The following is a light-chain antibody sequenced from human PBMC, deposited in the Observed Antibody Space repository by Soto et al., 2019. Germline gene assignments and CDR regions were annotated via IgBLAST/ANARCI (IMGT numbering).Light chain of an antibody. Sequence: DIQMTQSPSTLSAYAGARFTITCRASQSVSSSLAWYQQRPGKAPRLLIYMASSLESGVPSRFSGSGSGTEFTLTSSSLQPEDIATYYCQQYDNLPLTFGGGTKVDIK. CDR1: QSVSSS. CDR2: MAS. V-gene: IGKV1-5*03. CDR3: QQYDNLPLT. J-gene: IGKJ4*01.